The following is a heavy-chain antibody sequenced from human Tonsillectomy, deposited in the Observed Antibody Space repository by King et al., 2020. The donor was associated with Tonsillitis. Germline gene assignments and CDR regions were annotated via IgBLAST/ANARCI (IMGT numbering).Heavy chain of an antibody. CDR3: TKDRDFWSPHGMDV. J-gene: IGHJ6*02. Sequence: VQLVESGGGLIQPGGSLRLSCAASGFTFSSYAMSWVRQAPGKGLEWVSGISGSGGTTYYADSVKGRFAISRDNSKNTLYLQMNSLRAEDTAVYYCTKDRDFWSPHGMDVWGQGTTVTVSS. CDR1: GFTFSSYA. V-gene: IGHV3-23*04. CDR2: ISGSGGTT. D-gene: IGHD3-3*01.